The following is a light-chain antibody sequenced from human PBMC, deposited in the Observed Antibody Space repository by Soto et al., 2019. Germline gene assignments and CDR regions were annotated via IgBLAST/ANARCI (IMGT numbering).Light chain of an antibody. V-gene: IGKV1-39*01. Sequence: DIPMTQSPSSLPASVGDRVTITCQASQDIRSYLNWYQQKPGKAPKLLIYAASHWQSGVPSRFSGSGSGTDFTLTINSLQPGDVATYYCQQSYSTPYSFGQGTKVDIK. J-gene: IGKJ2*03. CDR3: QQSYSTPYS. CDR1: QDIRSY. CDR2: AAS.